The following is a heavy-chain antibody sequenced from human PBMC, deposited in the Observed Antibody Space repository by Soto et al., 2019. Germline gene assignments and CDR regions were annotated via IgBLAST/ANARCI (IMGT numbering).Heavy chain of an antibody. CDR1: GFTFSSYA. J-gene: IGHJ5*02. V-gene: IGHV3-30-3*01. D-gene: IGHD2-15*01. CDR2: ISYDGSNK. CDR3: ARDPRGYCSGGSCYSYWFDP. Sequence: GGSLILSCAASGFTFSSYAMHWVRQAPGKGLEWVAVISYDGSNKYYADSVKGRFTISRDNSKNTLYLQMNSLRAEDTAVYYCARDPRGYCSGGSCYSYWFDPWGQGTLVTVSS.